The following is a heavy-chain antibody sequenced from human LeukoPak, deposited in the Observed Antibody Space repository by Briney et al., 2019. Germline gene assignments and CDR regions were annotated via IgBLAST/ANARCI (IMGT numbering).Heavy chain of an antibody. CDR3: AKDGYDFWSGRYYYYYYMDV. CDR2: ISGSGGST. Sequence: GGSLRLSCAASGFTFSSYAMSWVRQAPGKGLEWVSAISGSGGSTYYADSVKGRFTISRDNSKNTLYLQMNSLRAEDTAVYYCAKDGYDFWSGRYYYYYYMDVWGKGTTVTVSS. D-gene: IGHD3-3*01. V-gene: IGHV3-23*01. J-gene: IGHJ6*03. CDR1: GFTFSSYA.